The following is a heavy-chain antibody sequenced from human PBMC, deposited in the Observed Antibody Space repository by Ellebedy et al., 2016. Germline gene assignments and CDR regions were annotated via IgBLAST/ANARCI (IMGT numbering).Heavy chain of an antibody. V-gene: IGHV4-30-4*01. Sequence: LRLSCTVSGGSIFSPDYHWSWIRQPPGKGLEWIGYIYYSGSTYYNPSLKSRVSISVDTSKNQFSVNLSSVTAADTAMYYCARVLGWEPPGVFDYWGQGILVTVSS. CDR3: ARVLGWEPPGVFDY. J-gene: IGHJ4*02. D-gene: IGHD1-26*01. CDR1: GGSIFSPDYH. CDR2: IYYSGST.